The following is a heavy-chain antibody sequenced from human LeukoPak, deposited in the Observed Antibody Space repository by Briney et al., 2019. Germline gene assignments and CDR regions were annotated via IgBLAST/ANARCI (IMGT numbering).Heavy chain of an antibody. CDR3: AMGRDGYNYAFDI. Sequence: GGSLRLSCAASGFTFSSYGMHWVRQAPGKGLEWVAVISYDGSNKYYADSVKGRFTISRDNSRNTLYLQMNSLRAEDTAVYYCAMGRDGYNYAFDIWGQGTMVTVSS. J-gene: IGHJ3*02. CDR2: ISYDGSNK. D-gene: IGHD5-24*01. V-gene: IGHV3-30*03. CDR1: GFTFSSYG.